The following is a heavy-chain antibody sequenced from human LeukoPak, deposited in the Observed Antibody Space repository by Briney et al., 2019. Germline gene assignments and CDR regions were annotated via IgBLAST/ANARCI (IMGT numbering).Heavy chain of an antibody. CDR1: DGSITSSSYY. J-gene: IGHJ4*02. V-gene: IGHV4-39*07. CDR2: FYYSGST. CDR3: ARDRRDGYNYYFDY. D-gene: IGHD5-24*01. Sequence: PSETLSLTCTVSDGSITSSSYYWAWIRQPPGKGLEWIGSFYYSGSTYYNPSLKSRVTISVDTSKNQFSLKLSSVTAADTAVYYCARDRRDGYNYYFDYWGQGTLVTVSS.